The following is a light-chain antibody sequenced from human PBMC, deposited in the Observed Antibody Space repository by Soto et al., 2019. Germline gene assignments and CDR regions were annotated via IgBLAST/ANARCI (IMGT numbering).Light chain of an antibody. V-gene: IGKV3-15*01. Sequence: EIVITQSPGTLSVSPGERATLSCRASQSVSSNLAWYQQKPGQAPRLLIYGASTRATGIPARFSGSGSGTEFTLTISSLQSEDFAVYYCQQYNNWPPLTFGGGTNVEIK. J-gene: IGKJ4*01. CDR1: QSVSSN. CDR3: QQYNNWPPLT. CDR2: GAS.